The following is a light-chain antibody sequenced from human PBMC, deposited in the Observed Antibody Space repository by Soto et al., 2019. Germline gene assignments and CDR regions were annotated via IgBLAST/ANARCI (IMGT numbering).Light chain of an antibody. Sequence: QSVLTQPASVSGSPGQSITISCTGTSSDVGSYNLVSWYQQHPVKAPKLMIYEGSKRPSGVSNRFSGSKSGNTASLTISGLQAEDEADYYCCSYAGSSTWVFGGGTKLTVL. CDR3: CSYAGSSTWV. CDR1: SSDVGSYNL. CDR2: EGS. J-gene: IGLJ3*02. V-gene: IGLV2-23*01.